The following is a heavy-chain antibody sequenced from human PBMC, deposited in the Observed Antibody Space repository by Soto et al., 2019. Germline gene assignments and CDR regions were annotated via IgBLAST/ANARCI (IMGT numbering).Heavy chain of an antibody. Sequence: PGGSLRLSCAASGFTFSSYAMSWVRQAPGKGLEWVSAISGSGGSTYYADSVKGRFTISRDNSKNTLYLQMNSLRAEDTAVYYCAKDRGSSGYYSDDAFDIWGQGTMVTV. CDR3: AKDRGSSGYYSDDAFDI. CDR1: GFTFSSYA. D-gene: IGHD3-22*01. CDR2: ISGSGGST. V-gene: IGHV3-23*01. J-gene: IGHJ3*02.